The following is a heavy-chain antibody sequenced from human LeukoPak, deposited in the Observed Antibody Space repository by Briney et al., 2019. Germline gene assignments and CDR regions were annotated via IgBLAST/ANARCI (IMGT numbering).Heavy chain of an antibody. CDR3: ATLVPAARWFDP. J-gene: IGHJ5*02. CDR1: GGTFSNYA. V-gene: IGHV1-69*13. D-gene: IGHD2-2*01. CDR2: IIPIFGTA. Sequence: SVKVSCKASGGTFSNYAISWVRQAPGQGLEWMGGIIPIFGTANYAQKFQGRVTITADESTSTAYMELSSLRSEDTAVYYCATLVPAARWFDPWGQGTLVTVSS.